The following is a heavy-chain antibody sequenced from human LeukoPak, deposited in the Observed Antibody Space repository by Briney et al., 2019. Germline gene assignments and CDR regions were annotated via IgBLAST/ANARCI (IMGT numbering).Heavy chain of an antibody. Sequence: GGSLRLSCAASGFTFSSYGMHWVRQAPGKGLEWVSFIRYDGTKIYYADSVKGRFTISRDNSKNMLYLQMNSLRAEDTAVYYCASALDYYDNRDIDYWGQGSLVTVSS. D-gene: IGHD3-22*01. V-gene: IGHV3-30*02. CDR2: IRYDGTKI. CDR3: ASALDYYDNRDIDY. CDR1: GFTFSSYG. J-gene: IGHJ4*02.